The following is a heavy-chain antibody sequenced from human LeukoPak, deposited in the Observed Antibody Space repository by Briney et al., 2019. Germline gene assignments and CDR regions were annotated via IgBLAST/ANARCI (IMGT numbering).Heavy chain of an antibody. J-gene: IGHJ4*02. Sequence: GGSLRLSCAASRFTFSSYAMSWVRQAPGKGLEWVSGISSSGGTTYYTDSVKGRFTISRDNSKNTLYLQMNSLRAEDTAVYYCAKGNDYGDFWGQGTLVTVSS. CDR2: ISSSGGTT. CDR3: AKGNDYGDF. CDR1: RFTFSSYA. V-gene: IGHV3-23*01.